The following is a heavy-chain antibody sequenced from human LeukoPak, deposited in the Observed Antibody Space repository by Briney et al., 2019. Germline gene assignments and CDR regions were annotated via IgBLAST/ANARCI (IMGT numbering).Heavy chain of an antibody. CDR3: AFSTAAGYYFDY. CDR2: ISGSGGST. V-gene: IGHV3-23*01. D-gene: IGHD6-13*01. J-gene: IGHJ4*02. Sequence: GGSLRLSRAASGFTFSSYAMSWVRQAPGKGLEWVSAISGSGGSTYYADSVKGRFTISRDNSKNTLYLQMNSLRAEDTAVYYCAFSTAAGYYFDYWGQGTLVTVSS. CDR1: GFTFSSYA.